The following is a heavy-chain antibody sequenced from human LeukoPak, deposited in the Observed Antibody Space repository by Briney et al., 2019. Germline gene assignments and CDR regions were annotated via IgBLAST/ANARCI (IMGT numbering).Heavy chain of an antibody. CDR3: ARAVIGTCYSDY. CDR1: GYTFTSYA. Sequence: AAVKVSCKASGYTFTSYAFSWVRQAPGQGLERVGWISTSNGDTKYAQKLEGRVTMTTDTSTSTAYLELRSLRSDDTAVYYCARAVIGTCYSDYWGQGTLVTVSS. CDR2: ISTSNGDT. D-gene: IGHD2-21*01. V-gene: IGHV1-18*01. J-gene: IGHJ4*02.